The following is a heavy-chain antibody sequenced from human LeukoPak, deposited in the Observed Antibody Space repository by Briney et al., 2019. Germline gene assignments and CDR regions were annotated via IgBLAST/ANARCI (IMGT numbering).Heavy chain of an antibody. J-gene: IGHJ5*02. CDR3: ARGGYYDILTGLNWFDP. CDR2: ISSSSSYT. CDR1: GFTFSDYY. V-gene: IGHV3-11*06. Sequence: GGSLRLSCAASGFTFSDYYMNWIRQAPGKGLEWVSYISSSSSYTNYADSVKGRFTISRDNAKNSLYLQMNSLRAEDTAVYYCARGGYYDILTGLNWFDPWGQGTLVTVSS. D-gene: IGHD3-9*01.